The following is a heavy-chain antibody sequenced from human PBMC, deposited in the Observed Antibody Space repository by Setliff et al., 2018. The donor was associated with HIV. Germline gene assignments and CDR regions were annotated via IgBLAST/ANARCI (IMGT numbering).Heavy chain of an antibody. J-gene: IGHJ4*02. CDR3: ARDRQDYSAGSYIYYFDY. CDR2: ISTHNDDT. V-gene: IGHV1-18*01. Sequence: ASVKVSCKASGYTFTTYAISWVRQAPGQGLEWMGWISTHNDDTDYAQKFQGRVTITRDTSTSTVYMELRSLRSDDTAVYYCARDRQDYSAGSYIYYFDYWGQGTLVTVS. D-gene: IGHD3-10*01. CDR1: GYTFTTYA.